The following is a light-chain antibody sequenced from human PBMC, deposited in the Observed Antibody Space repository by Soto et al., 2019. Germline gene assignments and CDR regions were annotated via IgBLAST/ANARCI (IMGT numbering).Light chain of an antibody. Sequence: IQLTHSPSSLSASVLYMVTITFRASQDIRSALGWYQQKPGKVPKLLIYAASTLQSGVPSRFSGSRSGTDFTLTISSLQPEDFATYYCLIDFSYFWEFGQGTKVDIK. CDR2: AAS. J-gene: IGKJ1*01. CDR3: LIDFSYFWE. V-gene: IGKV1-6*01. CDR1: QDIRSA.